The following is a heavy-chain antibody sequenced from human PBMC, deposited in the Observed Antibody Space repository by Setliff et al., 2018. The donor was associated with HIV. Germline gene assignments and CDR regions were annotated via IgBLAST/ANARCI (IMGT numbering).Heavy chain of an antibody. J-gene: IGHJ6*03. V-gene: IGHV4-59*13. D-gene: IGHD3-3*01. CDR2: VYYTGST. CDR1: GGFIGTYY. Sequence: PSETLSLTCTVSGGFIGTYYWSWIRQSPGKGLEWIGSVYYTGSTNYNPSLESRVTMSVDTSKNQFSLRLMSLTAADTAIYYCAGGRVTLNGVAAGHHYMDVWGKGNTVTVSS. CDR3: AGGRVTLNGVAAGHHYMDV.